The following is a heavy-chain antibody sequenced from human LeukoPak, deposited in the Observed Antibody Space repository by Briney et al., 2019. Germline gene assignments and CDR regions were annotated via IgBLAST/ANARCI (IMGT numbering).Heavy chain of an antibody. CDR3: ATGYSSTWYYFDY. Sequence: SETLSLTCTVSGDSISSYYWSWIREPPGKGLEGIGYIYHSGSTNYNPFLKSRVTISADTSKDQFSLKLASVTAADTAVYYCATGYSSTWYYFDYWGQGTLVTVSS. CDR1: GDSISSYY. D-gene: IGHD6-13*01. J-gene: IGHJ4*02. V-gene: IGHV4-59*01. CDR2: IYHSGST.